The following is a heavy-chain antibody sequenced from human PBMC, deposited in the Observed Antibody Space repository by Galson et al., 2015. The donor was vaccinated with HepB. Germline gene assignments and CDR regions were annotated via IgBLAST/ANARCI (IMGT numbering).Heavy chain of an antibody. J-gene: IGHJ4*02. CDR3: VKGGVGASLPSADY. CDR1: GFTFSSYA. V-gene: IGHV3-64D*06. D-gene: IGHD1-26*01. Sequence: SLRLSCAASGFTFSSYAMHWVRQAPGKGLEYVSAISSNGGSTYYADSVKGRFTISRDNSKNTLYLQMSSLRAEDTAVYYCVKGGVGASLPSADYWGQGTLVTVSS. CDR2: ISSNGGST.